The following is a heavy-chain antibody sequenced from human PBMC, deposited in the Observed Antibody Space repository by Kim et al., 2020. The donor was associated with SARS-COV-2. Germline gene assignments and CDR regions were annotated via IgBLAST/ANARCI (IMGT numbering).Heavy chain of an antibody. V-gene: IGHV4-31*02. D-gene: IGHD3-10*01. CDR3: VRDSFGSGEDYYYYGMDV. J-gene: IGHJ6*02. Sequence: KSRVTISVDTSKNQFSLKLSSVTAADTAVYYCVRDSFGSGEDYYYYGMDVWGQGTTVTVSS.